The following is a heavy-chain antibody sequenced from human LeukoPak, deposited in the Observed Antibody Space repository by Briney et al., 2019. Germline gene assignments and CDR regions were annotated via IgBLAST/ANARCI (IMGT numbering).Heavy chain of an antibody. D-gene: IGHD1-1*01. Sequence: SETLSLTCTVSGGFLSSYYWRWLRQPRGKGLEWIGYIYYTRSTNYNPSLKSRVTISVDTSKNQFSLKLSSVTAADTAVYYCARQSNWVIDYWGQGTLVTVSS. CDR3: ARQSNWVIDY. V-gene: IGHV4-59*08. CDR2: IYYTRST. J-gene: IGHJ4*02. CDR1: GGFLSSYY.